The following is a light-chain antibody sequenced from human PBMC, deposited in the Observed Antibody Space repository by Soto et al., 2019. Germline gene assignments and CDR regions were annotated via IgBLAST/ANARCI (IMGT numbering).Light chain of an antibody. CDR1: PSVSSN. CDR2: GAS. CDR3: QQYNNSPRT. J-gene: IGKJ1*01. V-gene: IGKV3-15*01. Sequence: EIVMTQSPATLSVSPGERATLSCRASPSVSSNLAWYQQKPGQAPRLLIYGASTRASGIPARFSGSGSGTEFTLTISSLQSEDFAVYCCQQYNNSPRTFGQGTKVEIK.